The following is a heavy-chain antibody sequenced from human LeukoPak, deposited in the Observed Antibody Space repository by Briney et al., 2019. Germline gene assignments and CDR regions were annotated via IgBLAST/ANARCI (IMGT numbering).Heavy chain of an antibody. CDR1: GGSFSGYY. V-gene: IGHV4-34*01. CDR3: ARGLRADYYDSSGPDY. CDR2: INHSGST. D-gene: IGHD3-22*01. Sequence: SETLSLTCAVYGGSFSGYYWSWIRQPPGKGLEWIGEINHSGSTNHSPSLKSRVTISVDTSKNQFSLKLSSVTAADTAVYYCARGLRADYYDSSGPDYWGQGTPVTVSS. J-gene: IGHJ4*02.